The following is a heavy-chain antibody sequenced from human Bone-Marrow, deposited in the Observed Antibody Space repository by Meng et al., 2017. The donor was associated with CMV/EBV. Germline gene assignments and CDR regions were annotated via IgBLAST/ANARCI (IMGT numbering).Heavy chain of an antibody. CDR1: GGSFMSGSYY. J-gene: IGHJ4*02. CDR3: ARAGNWNYRNYFDY. D-gene: IGHD1-7*01. V-gene: IGHV4-61*01. Sequence: SGGSFMSGSYYWTWIRQPPGKGLEWIGHFYSGGSTNYTPSLTGRVTISVDTSKNQFSLKLISVTAADTAVYFCARAGNWNYRNYFDYWGQGALVTVSS. CDR2: FYSGGST.